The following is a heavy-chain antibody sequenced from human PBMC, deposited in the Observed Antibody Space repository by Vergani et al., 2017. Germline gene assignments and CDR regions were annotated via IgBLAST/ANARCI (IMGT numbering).Heavy chain of an antibody. Sequence: QVQLVESGGGLVKPGGSLRLSCAASGFTFSDYYMSWIRQAPGKGLEWVSYISSISSYTNYANSVKGRFTISRDNAKNSVYLQMNSLRAEDTAVYYCARDRAVAAPRGYYYYYGMDVWGQGTTVTVSS. CDR2: ISSISSYT. V-gene: IGHV3-11*05. D-gene: IGHD6-19*01. CDR3: ARDRAVAAPRGYYYYYGMDV. CDR1: GFTFSDYY. J-gene: IGHJ6*02.